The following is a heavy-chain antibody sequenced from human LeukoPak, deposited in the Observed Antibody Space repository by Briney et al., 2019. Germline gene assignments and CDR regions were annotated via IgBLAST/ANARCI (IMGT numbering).Heavy chain of an antibody. Sequence: SETLSLTCAVYGGSFSGYYWSWIPQPPGKGLEWIGEINHNGSTNYNPSLKSRVTISVDTSKNQFSLKLSSVPAADTAVYYCARGVRARYYGSGSYPYLDYWGQGTLVTVSS. CDR2: INHNGST. CDR1: GGSFSGYY. J-gene: IGHJ4*02. V-gene: IGHV4-34*01. D-gene: IGHD3-10*01. CDR3: ARGVRARYYGSGSYPYLDY.